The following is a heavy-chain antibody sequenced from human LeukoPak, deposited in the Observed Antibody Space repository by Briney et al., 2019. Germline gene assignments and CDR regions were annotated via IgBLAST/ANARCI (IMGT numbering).Heavy chain of an antibody. D-gene: IGHD4-17*01. V-gene: IGHV3-30*07. CDR2: ISYDGSNK. CDR1: GFTFSSYA. CDR3: AALRTYGDYVGDWFDP. J-gene: IGHJ5*02. Sequence: GGSLRLSCAASGFTFSSYAMHWVRQAPGKGLEWVAVISYDGSNKYYADSVKGRFTISRDNSKDTLYLQMNILRVEETAVYYCAALRTYGDYVGDWFDPWGQGTLVTVSS.